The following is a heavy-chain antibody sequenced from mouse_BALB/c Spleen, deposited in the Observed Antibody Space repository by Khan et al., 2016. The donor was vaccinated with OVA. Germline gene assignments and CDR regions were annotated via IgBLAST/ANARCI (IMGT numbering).Heavy chain of an antibody. Sequence: SGPGLVKPSQSLSLTCTVTGYSITSGYGWNWIRQFPGNKLEWMGYISYSGNTNYNPSLKSRISITRDTSKNQFFLQLNSVTTEDTATYYCARTARIKYWGQGTTLTVSS. CDR3: ARTARIKY. CDR2: ISYSGNT. D-gene: IGHD1-2*01. V-gene: IGHV3-2*02. CDR1: GYSITSGYG. J-gene: IGHJ2*01.